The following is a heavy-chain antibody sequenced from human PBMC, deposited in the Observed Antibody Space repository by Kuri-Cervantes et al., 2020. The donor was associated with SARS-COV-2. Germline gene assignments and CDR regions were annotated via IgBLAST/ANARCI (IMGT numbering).Heavy chain of an antibody. V-gene: IGHV3-30-3*01. CDR1: GFTFSSYA. J-gene: IGHJ4*01. CDR3: ARDSHYYGSGSYYNKIDY. Sequence: GESLEISCAASGFTFSSYAMHWVRQAPGKGLEWVAVISYDGSNKYYADSVKGRFTIARDNSKNTLYLQMISLRAEDTAVYYCARDSHYYGSGSYYNKIDYCGQGPLVTVSS. D-gene: IGHD3-10*01. CDR2: ISYDGSNK.